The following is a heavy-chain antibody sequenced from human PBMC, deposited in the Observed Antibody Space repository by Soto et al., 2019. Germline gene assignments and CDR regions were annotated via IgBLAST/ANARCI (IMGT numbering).Heavy chain of an antibody. CDR3: ARDAHEIYPARFDY. J-gene: IGHJ4*02. Sequence: SETLSLTCTVSGGSISNFYWSWIRQPPGKGLEWIGHIYSSGSTDYNPSLKSRVTISVDTSKNQLSLKLSSVTAADTAVYYCARDAHEIYPARFDYWGQGNPVTVSS. CDR1: GGSISNFY. CDR2: IYSSGST. V-gene: IGHV4-59*01.